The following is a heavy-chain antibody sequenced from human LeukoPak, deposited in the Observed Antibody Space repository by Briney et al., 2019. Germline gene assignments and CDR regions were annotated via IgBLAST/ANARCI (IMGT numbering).Heavy chain of an antibody. J-gene: IGHJ4*02. V-gene: IGHV3-21*01. CDR2: ISSSSSYI. CDR1: GFTFSSYS. D-gene: IGHD3-22*01. CDR3: ARAADYYDSSGYPLGY. Sequence: GGSLRLSCAASGFTFSSYSMNWVRQAPGKGLEWVSSISSSSSYIYYADSVKGRFTISRDNAKNSLYLQMNSLRAEDTAVYYCARAADYYDSSGYPLGYWGQGTLVTVSS.